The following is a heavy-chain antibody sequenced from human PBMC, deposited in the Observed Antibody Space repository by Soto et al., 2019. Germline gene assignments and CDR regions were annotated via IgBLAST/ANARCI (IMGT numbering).Heavy chain of an antibody. D-gene: IGHD6-13*01. CDR3: ARDRIAAHYYGMDV. J-gene: IGHJ6*02. Sequence: ASVNVSCKSSGYTFTSYGISWVRQAPGQGLEWMGWISAYNGNTNYAQKLQGRLTMTTDTSTSTAYMELRSLRSDDTAVYYCARDRIAAHYYGMDVWGQGSTVTVSS. CDR2: ISAYNGNT. V-gene: IGHV1-18*01. CDR1: GYTFTSYG.